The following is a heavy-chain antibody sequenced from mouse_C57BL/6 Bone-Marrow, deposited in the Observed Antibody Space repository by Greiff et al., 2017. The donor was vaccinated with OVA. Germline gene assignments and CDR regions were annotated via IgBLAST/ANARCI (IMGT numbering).Heavy chain of an antibody. CDR3: AREITRRDYFDY. CDR2: SRNKANDYTT. Sequence: EVKLVESGGGLVQSGRSLRLSCATSGFTFSDFYMEWVRQAPGKGLEWIAASRNKANDYTTEYSASVKGRFIVSRDTSQSILYLQMNALRAEDTAIYYCAREITRRDYFDYWGQGTTLTVSS. V-gene: IGHV7-1*01. CDR1: GFTFSDFY. J-gene: IGHJ2*01.